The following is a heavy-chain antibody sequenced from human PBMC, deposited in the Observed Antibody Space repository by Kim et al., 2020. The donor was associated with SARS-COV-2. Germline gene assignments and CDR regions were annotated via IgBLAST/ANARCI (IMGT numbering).Heavy chain of an antibody. Sequence: SETLSLTCTVSGGSISSGGYYWSWIRQHPGKGLEWIGYIYYSGSTYYNPSLKSRVTISVDTSKNQFSLKLSSVTAADTAVYYCARFFVSEAALDYWGQGTLVTVSS. V-gene: IGHV4-31*03. D-gene: IGHD3-10*01. CDR3: ARFFVSEAALDY. CDR1: GGSISSGGYY. J-gene: IGHJ4*02. CDR2: IYYSGST.